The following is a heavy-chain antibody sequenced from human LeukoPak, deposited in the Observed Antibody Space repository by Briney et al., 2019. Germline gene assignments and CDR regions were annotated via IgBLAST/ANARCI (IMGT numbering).Heavy chain of an antibody. J-gene: IGHJ4*02. V-gene: IGHV3-21*04. CDR1: GFTFSSYS. D-gene: IGHD2-8*02. CDR2: ISSSSSYI. Sequence: PGGSLRLSCAASGFTFSSYSMNWVRQAPGKGLEWVSSISSSSSYIYYADSVKGRFTISRDNAKNIMFLQMNSLRAEDTAIYYCAKAPTATVVFFESWGQGSLVIVSS. CDR3: AKAPTATVVFFES.